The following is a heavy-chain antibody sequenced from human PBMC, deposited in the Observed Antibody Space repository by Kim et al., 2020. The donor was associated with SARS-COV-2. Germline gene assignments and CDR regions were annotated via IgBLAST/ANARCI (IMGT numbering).Heavy chain of an antibody. V-gene: IGHV1-46*01. CDR2: INPSGGST. CDR3: AREKYDSSGYYNYYYYGMDV. D-gene: IGHD3-22*01. J-gene: IGHJ6*02. Sequence: ASVKVSCKASGYTFTSYYMHWVLQAPGQGLEWMGIINPSGGSTSYAQKFQGRVTMTRDTSTSTVYMELSSLRYEDTAVYYCAREKYDSSGYYNYYYYGMDVWGQGTTVTVSS. CDR1: GYTFTSYY.